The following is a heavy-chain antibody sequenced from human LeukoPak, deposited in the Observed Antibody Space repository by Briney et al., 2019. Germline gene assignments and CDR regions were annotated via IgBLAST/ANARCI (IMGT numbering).Heavy chain of an antibody. CDR2: IYYSGST. J-gene: IGHJ4*02. CDR3: ARGFTFGGVLDY. CDR1: GGSISSYY. V-gene: IGHV4-59*01. Sequence: SETLSLTCTVSGGSISSYYWSWIRQPPGKGLEWIGYIYYSGSTNYNPSLKSRVTISVDTSKNQFSLKLSSVTAADTAAYYCARGFTFGGVLDYWGQGTLVTVSS. D-gene: IGHD3-16*01.